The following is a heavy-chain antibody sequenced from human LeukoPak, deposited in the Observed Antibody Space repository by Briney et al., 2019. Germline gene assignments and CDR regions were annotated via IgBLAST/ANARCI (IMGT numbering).Heavy chain of an antibody. CDR3: ARRTYYDFANWFDP. CDR2: ISAYNGNT. CDR1: GYTFTCYG. Sequence: ASVKVSCKAYGYTFTCYGISWVRQAPGQGLEWIGWISAYNGNTNYAQKLQGRVTMTTDTSTSTAYMELRSLRSDDTVVYYCARRTYYDFANWFDPWGQGTLVTVSS. D-gene: IGHD3-3*01. J-gene: IGHJ5*02. V-gene: IGHV1-18*01.